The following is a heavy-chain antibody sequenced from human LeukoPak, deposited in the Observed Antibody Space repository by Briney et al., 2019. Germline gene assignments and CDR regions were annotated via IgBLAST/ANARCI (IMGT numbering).Heavy chain of an antibody. CDR1: GYTFTSYC. CDR3: ARGIAVAGTWVWFDP. J-gene: IGHJ5*02. CDR2: INPSGGST. D-gene: IGHD6-19*01. V-gene: IGHV1-46*01. Sequence: GASVKVSCKASGYTFTSYCMHWVRQAPGQGLEWMGIINPSGGSTSYAQKFQGRVTMTRDTSTSTVYMELSSLRSEDTAVYYCARGIAVAGTWVWFDPWGQGTLVTVSS.